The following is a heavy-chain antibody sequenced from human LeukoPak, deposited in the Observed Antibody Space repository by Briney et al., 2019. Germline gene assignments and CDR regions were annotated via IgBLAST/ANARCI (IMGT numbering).Heavy chain of an antibody. CDR1: GGSISSYY. V-gene: IGHV4-59*01. CDR3: ARAQPYQELIAYFDY. D-gene: IGHD3-16*02. Sequence: SETLSLTCTVSGGSISSYYWSWIRQPPGKGLEWIGYIYYSGSTNYNPSLKSRVTISVDTSKNQFSLKLSSVTAADTAVYYCARAQPYQELIAYFDYWGQGTLVTVSS. J-gene: IGHJ4*02. CDR2: IYYSGST.